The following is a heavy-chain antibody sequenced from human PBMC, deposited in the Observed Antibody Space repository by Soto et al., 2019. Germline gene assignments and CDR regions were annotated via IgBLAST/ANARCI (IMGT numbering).Heavy chain of an antibody. V-gene: IGHV3-33*01. Sequence: GGSLRLSCAASGFTFSSYGMHWVRQAPGKGLEWVAVIWYDGSNKYYADSVKGRFTISRDNSKNTLYLQMNSLRAEDTAVYYCARDVILGWKDPGLLDYCAQGTLVTGSS. CDR3: ARDVILGWKDPGLLDY. CDR2: IWYDGSNK. J-gene: IGHJ4*02. CDR1: GFTFSSYG. D-gene: IGHD1-1*01.